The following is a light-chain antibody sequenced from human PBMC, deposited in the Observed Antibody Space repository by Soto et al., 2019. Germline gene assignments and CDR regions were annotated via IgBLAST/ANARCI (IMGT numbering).Light chain of an antibody. CDR3: SSYTTNNTRL. Sequence: QSVLTQPASVSGSPGQSISISYTGPSSDVGGYNYVSWYQHHPGKAPKLMIFDVTNRPSGVSNRFSGSKSDNTASLTISGLQAEDEADYYCSSYTTNNTRLFGGGTKVTVL. V-gene: IGLV2-14*03. J-gene: IGLJ2*01. CDR2: DVT. CDR1: SSDVGGYNY.